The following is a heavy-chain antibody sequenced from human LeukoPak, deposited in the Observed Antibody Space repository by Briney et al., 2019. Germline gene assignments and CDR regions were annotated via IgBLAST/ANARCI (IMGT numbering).Heavy chain of an antibody. J-gene: IGHJ3*02. Sequence: ASVKVSCKASGGTFSSYAISWVRQAPGQGLEWMGGIIPIFGTANYAQKFQGRVTITADESTSTAYMELSSLRSEDTAVYYCARGSGRWLQNDAFDIWGQGTMVTVSS. D-gene: IGHD5-24*01. V-gene: IGHV1-69*13. CDR3: ARGSGRWLQNDAFDI. CDR1: GGTFSSYA. CDR2: IIPIFGTA.